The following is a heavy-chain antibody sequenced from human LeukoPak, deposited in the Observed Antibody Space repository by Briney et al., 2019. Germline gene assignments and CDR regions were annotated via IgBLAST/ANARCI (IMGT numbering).Heavy chain of an antibody. CDR3: ARDPLGYSSSRTTI. J-gene: IGHJ3*02. D-gene: IGHD6-13*01. V-gene: IGHV1-2*06. CDR1: GGTFSSYA. Sequence: ASVKVSCKASGGTFSSYAISWVRQAPGQGLEWMGRINPNSGDTNYAQKFQGRVTMTRDTSISTAYMELSRLRSDDTAVYYCARDPLGYSSSRTTIWGQGTMVTVSS. CDR2: INPNSGDT.